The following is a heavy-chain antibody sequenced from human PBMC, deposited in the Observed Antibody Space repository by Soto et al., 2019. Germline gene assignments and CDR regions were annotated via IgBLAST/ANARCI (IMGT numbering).Heavy chain of an antibody. D-gene: IGHD2-8*02. Sequence: SETLSLTCAVSGASIRSNNRWSWVRQPPGKGLEWIGEIFHSGSTNYNPSLKTRLTISVDKSKNQFSLKLTSVTAADTAVYYCARDKITGLIDFGGQGTLVTVSS. CDR2: IFHSGST. V-gene: IGHV4-4*02. J-gene: IGHJ4*02. CDR3: ARDKITGLIDF. CDR1: GASIRSNNR.